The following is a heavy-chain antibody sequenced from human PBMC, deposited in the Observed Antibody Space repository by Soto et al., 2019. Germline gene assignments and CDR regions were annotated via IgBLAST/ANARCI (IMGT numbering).Heavy chain of an antibody. CDR3: ARTLGYCSGGSCYSFYYYGMDV. Sequence: GGSLRLSCAASGFTFSSYSMNWVRQAPGKGLEWVSYISSNSSTIYYADSVKGRFTISRDNAKNSPYLQMNSLRAEDTAVYYCARTLGYCSGGSCYSFYYYGMDVWGQGTTVTVSS. V-gene: IGHV3-48*01. D-gene: IGHD2-15*01. CDR2: ISSNSSTI. CDR1: GFTFSSYS. J-gene: IGHJ6*02.